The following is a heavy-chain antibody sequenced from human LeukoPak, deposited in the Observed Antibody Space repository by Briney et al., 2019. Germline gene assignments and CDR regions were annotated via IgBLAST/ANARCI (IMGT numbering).Heavy chain of an antibody. V-gene: IGHV3-30*04. CDR2: ISYDGSNK. CDR3: ARDRDSSGWFDY. Sequence: GGSLRLSCAASGFTFSSYAMHWVRQAPGKGLEWVAVISYDGSNKYYADSVKGRFTSSRDNSKNTLYLQMNSLRAEDTAVYYCARDRDSSGWFDYWGQGTLVTVSS. CDR1: GFTFSSYA. J-gene: IGHJ4*02. D-gene: IGHD6-19*01.